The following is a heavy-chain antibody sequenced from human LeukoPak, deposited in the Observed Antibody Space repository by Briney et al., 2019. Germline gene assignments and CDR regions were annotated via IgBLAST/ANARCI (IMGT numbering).Heavy chain of an antibody. CDR1: GFSLCTYL. CDR2: ICSNSSNK. D-gene: IGHD3-10*02. CDR3: ARGSRLQSGGYYVFAFDI. V-gene: IGHV3-21*05. Sequence: GGSLRHSRVPCGFSLCTYLVSCVPAAPGERLECVSYICSNSSNKYYADSVKGRFTISRDNSKNSLYLQMNSLRAEDTAVYYCARGSRLQSGGYYVFAFDIWGQGTMVTVSS. J-gene: IGHJ3*02.